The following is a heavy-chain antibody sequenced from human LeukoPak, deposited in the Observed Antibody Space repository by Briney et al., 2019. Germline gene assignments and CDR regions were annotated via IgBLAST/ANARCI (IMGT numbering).Heavy chain of an antibody. D-gene: IGHD3/OR15-3a*01. J-gene: IGHJ4*02. V-gene: IGHV1-2*02. CDR1: GYSFTDYY. CDR2: INPNSGGT. Sequence: GASVKVSCKTSGYSFTDYYMHWVRQAPGQGLEWMGWINPNSGGTSSAQKFQGRITMTRDTSISTAYMELSRLRSDDTAVYYCAIAWTGTTSFDYWGQGTLVTVSS. CDR3: AIAWTGTTSFDY.